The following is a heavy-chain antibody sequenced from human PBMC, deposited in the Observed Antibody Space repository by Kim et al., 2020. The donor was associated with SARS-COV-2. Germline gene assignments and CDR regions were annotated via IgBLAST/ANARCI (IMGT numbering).Heavy chain of an antibody. CDR2: ISYDGINK. V-gene: IGHV3-30*18. J-gene: IGHJ4*02. CDR3: AKTGKGAYGDY. D-gene: IGHD4-17*01. Sequence: GGSLRLSCAASGFNFSTYGMHWVRQAPGKGLEWVTVISYDGINKYYGDSVKGRFTISRDNSKNTVYLQMNSLRPEDTAVYYCAKTGKGAYGDYWGQGTLVTVSS. CDR1: GFNFSTYG.